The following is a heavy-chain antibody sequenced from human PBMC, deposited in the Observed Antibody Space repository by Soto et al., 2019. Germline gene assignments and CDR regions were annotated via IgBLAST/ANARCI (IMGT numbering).Heavy chain of an antibody. CDR1: GGSIRGDGYY. J-gene: IGHJ3*02. CDR2: MNYRGIT. V-gene: IGHV4-31*03. CDR3: ARDGLSGGDAFDI. Sequence: QVQLQESGPGLLKPSQTLSLTCTVSGGSIRGDGYYWSWIRRRPGKGLEWIGYMNYRGITYYNPSLKCRLTISEDTSKNHCSLNLNSVAAAYTAVYYCARDGLSGGDAFDIWGQGTMVVVSS. D-gene: IGHD3-10*01.